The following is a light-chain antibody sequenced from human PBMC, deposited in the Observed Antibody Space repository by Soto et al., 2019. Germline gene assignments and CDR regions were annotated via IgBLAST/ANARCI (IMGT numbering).Light chain of an antibody. V-gene: IGKV3-20*01. CDR1: QRVSSSY. CDR3: QQYGSPMYT. Sequence: EIVLTQSPGTLSLSPGERATLACRASQRVSSSYLAWYQQKPGQAPRLLIYGASSRATGIPDRFSGSGSGTDFTLTISRLEPEDFAVYYCQQYGSPMYTFGQGNKLEI. CDR2: GAS. J-gene: IGKJ2*01.